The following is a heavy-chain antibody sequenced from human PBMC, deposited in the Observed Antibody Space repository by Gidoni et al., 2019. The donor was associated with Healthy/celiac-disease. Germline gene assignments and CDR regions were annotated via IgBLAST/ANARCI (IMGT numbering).Heavy chain of an antibody. J-gene: IGHJ6*02. CDR3: TRTREVLWFGELFQNEPDYYGMDV. D-gene: IGHD3-10*01. CDR2: IRSKAYGGTT. V-gene: IGHV3-49*04. CDR1: GFTFGDYA. Sequence: EVQLVESGGGLVQPGRSLRLSCTASGFTFGDYAMSWVRQAPGKGLEWVCFIRSKAYGGTTEYAASVKGRFTISRDDSKSIAYLQMNSLKTEDTAVYYCTRTREVLWFGELFQNEPDYYGMDVWGQGTTVTVSS.